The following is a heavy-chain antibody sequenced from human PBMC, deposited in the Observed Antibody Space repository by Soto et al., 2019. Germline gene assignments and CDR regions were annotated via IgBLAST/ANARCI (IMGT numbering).Heavy chain of an antibody. J-gene: IGHJ4*02. D-gene: IGHD6-13*01. CDR3: AKDRASWHYFDF. CDR1: GFTFSSYA. Sequence: EVQLLESGGGLVQPGGSLRLSCAASGFTFSSYAISWVRQAPGKGLEWVSVISDSGGSTYYADSVKGRFTISRDNSKSTLYLQMNRLKADDTAVYFCAKDRASWHYFDFWGQGTLVTVSS. V-gene: IGHV3-23*01. CDR2: ISDSGGST.